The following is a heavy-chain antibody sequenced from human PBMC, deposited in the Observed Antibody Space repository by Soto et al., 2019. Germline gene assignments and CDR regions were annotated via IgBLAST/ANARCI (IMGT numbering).Heavy chain of an antibody. Sequence: QVPLVQSGAEVKKPGASVKVSCKASGYTFTSYGISWVRQAPGQGLEWMGWISAYNGNTNYAQKLQGRVTMTTDTSTSTAYMELRSLRSDDTAVYYCARDGQGILRLRYFDGYGMDVWGQGTTVTVSS. CDR1: GYTFTSYG. D-gene: IGHD3-9*01. CDR2: ISAYNGNT. V-gene: IGHV1-18*04. CDR3: ARDGQGILRLRYFDGYGMDV. J-gene: IGHJ6*02.